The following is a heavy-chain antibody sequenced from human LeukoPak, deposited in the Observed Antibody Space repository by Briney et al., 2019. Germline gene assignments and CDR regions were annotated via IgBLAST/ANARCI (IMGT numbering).Heavy chain of an antibody. Sequence: KPSETLSLTCTVSGDSVSSGGYYWSWIRQHPGKGLEWIGYIYYSGSTYYNPSLKSRVTISVDTSKNQFSLKLSSVTAADTAVYYCARESHSSGYSEFDCWGQGTLVTVSS. CDR1: GDSVSSGGYY. CDR2: IYYSGST. CDR3: ARESHSSGYSEFDC. V-gene: IGHV4-31*03. D-gene: IGHD3-22*01. J-gene: IGHJ4*02.